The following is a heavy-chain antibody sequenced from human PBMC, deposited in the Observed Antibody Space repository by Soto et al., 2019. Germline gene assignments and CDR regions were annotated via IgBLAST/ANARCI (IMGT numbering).Heavy chain of an antibody. CDR1: GFTFSSYG. D-gene: IGHD6-25*01. CDR3: AKDSDPVSTSSGDV. CDR2: ISYDGSNK. Sequence: QSGGSLRLSCAASGFTFSSYGMHWVRQAPGKGLEWVAVISYDGSNKYYADSVKGRFTISRDNSKNTLYLQMNSLRAEDTAVYYCAKDSDPVSTSSGDVWGQGTTVTVSS. J-gene: IGHJ6*02. V-gene: IGHV3-30*18.